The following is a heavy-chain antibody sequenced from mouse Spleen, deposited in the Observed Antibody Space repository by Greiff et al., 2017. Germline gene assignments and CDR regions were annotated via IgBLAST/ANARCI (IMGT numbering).Heavy chain of an antibody. Sequence: EVTAVEFGGCLVQPGGSLSPSLPASGFPLTDYFISLVRPPSGKASEWLGFIRNRANGCTTEYSASVKGRFTISRDNSQSILYLQMNALRAEDSATYYCARGWLLDYYAMDYWGQGTSVTVSS. J-gene: IGHJ4*01. CDR1: GFPLTDYF. V-gene: IGHV7-3*01. D-gene: IGHD2-3*01. CDR3: ARGWLLDYYAMDY. CDR2: IRNRANGCTT.